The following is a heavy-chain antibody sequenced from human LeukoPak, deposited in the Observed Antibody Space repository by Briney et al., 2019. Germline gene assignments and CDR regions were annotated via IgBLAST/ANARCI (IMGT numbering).Heavy chain of an antibody. CDR3: AKDLPWGVVVAATLGY. CDR1: GFTFSSYA. CDR2: ISGSGGST. D-gene: IGHD2-15*01. Sequence: GGSLRLSCAASGFTFSSYAMSWVRQAPGKGLEWVSAISGSGGSTYYADSVKGRFTISRDNSKNTLYLQMNSLRAEDTAVYYCAKDLPWGVVVAATLGYWGQVTLVTVSS. J-gene: IGHJ4*02. V-gene: IGHV3-23*01.